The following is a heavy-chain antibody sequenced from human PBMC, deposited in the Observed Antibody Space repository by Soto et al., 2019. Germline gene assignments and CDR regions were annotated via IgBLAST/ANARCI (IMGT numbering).Heavy chain of an antibody. CDR1: GLTFGDYA. D-gene: IGHD2-15*01. J-gene: IGHJ4*02. CDR3: AAVFCSGGGCQNLFDF. Sequence: GGSLRLSCAASGLTFGDYAMHWVRRAPGKGLEWVSGISWNSGSIGYADSVKGRFTISRDNAKNSLYLEMNSQRPEDTAMYYCAAVFCSGGGCQNLFDFWGQGTLVTVSS. V-gene: IGHV3-9*01. CDR2: ISWNSGSI.